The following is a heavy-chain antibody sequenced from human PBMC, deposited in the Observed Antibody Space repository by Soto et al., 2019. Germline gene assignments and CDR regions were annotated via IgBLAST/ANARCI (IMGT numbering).Heavy chain of an antibody. CDR1: GGSISSYY. CDR3: ARASAYSSSWYFDP. J-gene: IGHJ5*02. D-gene: IGHD6-13*01. Sequence: SETLSLTCTVSGGSISSYYWSWIRQPPGKGLEWIGYIYYSGSTNYNPSLKSRVTISVDASKNRFSLKLSSVTAADTAVYYCARASAYSSSWYFDPWGQGTLVTVSS. CDR2: IYYSGST. V-gene: IGHV4-59*01.